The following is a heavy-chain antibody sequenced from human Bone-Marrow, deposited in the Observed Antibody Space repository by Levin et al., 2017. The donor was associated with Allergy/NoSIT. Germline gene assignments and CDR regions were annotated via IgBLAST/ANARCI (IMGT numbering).Heavy chain of an antibody. J-gene: IGHJ4*02. CDR3: ARADCTNAACPFDY. V-gene: IGHV4-34*01. D-gene: IGHD2-8*01. Sequence: SQTLSLPCAGFGGSSRSSYWTWIRQTPGKGLEWIGEIDHSGRTNYNPSLNGRVTISVDTSKNQFSLKLTSVTAADTAAYYCARADCTNAACPFDYWGQGILVTVSS. CDR2: IDHSGRT. CDR1: GGSSRSSY.